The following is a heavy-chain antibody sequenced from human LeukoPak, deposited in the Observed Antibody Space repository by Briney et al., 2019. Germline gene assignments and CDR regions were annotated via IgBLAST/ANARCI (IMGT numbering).Heavy chain of an antibody. D-gene: IGHD5-24*01. J-gene: IGHJ4*02. CDR1: GFTFSSYG. CDR3: ARDGMGGGYNFIRGYDY. V-gene: IGHV3-33*01. CDR2: IWYDGSNK. Sequence: GGSLRLSCAASGFTFSSYGMHWVRQAPGKGLEWVAVIWYDGSNKYYADSVKGRFTISRDNSKNTLYLQMNSLRAEDTAVYYCARDGMGGGYNFIRGYDYWGQGTLVTVSS.